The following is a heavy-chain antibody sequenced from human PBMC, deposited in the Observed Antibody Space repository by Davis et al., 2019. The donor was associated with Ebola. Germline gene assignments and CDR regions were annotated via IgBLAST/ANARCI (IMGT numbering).Heavy chain of an antibody. CDR3: ARDTTIAGGGQNY. V-gene: IGHV3-7*01. CDR1: GFPFSNFW. CDR2: IKQDGSEK. J-gene: IGHJ4*02. D-gene: IGHD6-13*01. Sequence: GESLKISCVASGFPFSNFWMTWVRQAPGKGLEWVANIKQDGSEKYYVDSVKGRFTISRDNAKNSLYLQMNTLRAEDTAVYYCARDTTIAGGGQNYWGQGTLVTVSS.